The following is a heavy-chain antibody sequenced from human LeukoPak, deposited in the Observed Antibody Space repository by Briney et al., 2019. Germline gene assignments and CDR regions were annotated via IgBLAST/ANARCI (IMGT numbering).Heavy chain of an antibody. CDR1: VPTFTSYA. CDR3: AGFFYDSSGAAFDL. J-gene: IGHJ3*01. CDR2: FIPIFGSP. V-gene: IGHV1-69*05. D-gene: IGHD3-22*01. Sequence: SVKVSCKASVPTFTSYAINWVRQAPGQGLEWMGGFIPIFGSPTYAQKFQGRVTFTTDEPTYTAYMELSNLRSEDTAVFYCAGFFYDSSGAAFDLWGQGTMVPVSS.